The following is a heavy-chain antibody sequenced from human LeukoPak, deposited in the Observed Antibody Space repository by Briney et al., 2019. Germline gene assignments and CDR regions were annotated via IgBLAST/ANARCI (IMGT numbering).Heavy chain of an antibody. V-gene: IGHV3-9*01. CDR1: GFTFDDYA. CDR3: AKDIRGTYYYDSSGYAFDY. Sequence: GGSLRLSCAASGFTFDDYAMHWVRQAPGKGLEWVSGISWNSGSIGYADSVKGRFTISRDNAKNSLYLQMNSLRAEDTALYYCAKDIRGTYYYDSSGYAFDYWGQGTLVTVSS. D-gene: IGHD3-22*01. CDR2: ISWNSGSI. J-gene: IGHJ4*02.